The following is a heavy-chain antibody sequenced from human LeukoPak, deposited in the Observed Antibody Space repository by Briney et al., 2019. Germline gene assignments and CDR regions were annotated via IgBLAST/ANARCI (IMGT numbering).Heavy chain of an antibody. CDR1: GGSFSGYY. J-gene: IGHJ4*02. Sequence: SETLSLTCAVYGGSFSGYYWSWIRQPPGKGLEWIGEINHSGSTNYNPSLKSRVTISVDTSKNQFSLKLSSVTAADTAVYYCARGSKAARPNYFDYWGQGTLVTVSS. CDR3: ARGSKAARPNYFDY. D-gene: IGHD6-6*01. V-gene: IGHV4-34*01. CDR2: INHSGST.